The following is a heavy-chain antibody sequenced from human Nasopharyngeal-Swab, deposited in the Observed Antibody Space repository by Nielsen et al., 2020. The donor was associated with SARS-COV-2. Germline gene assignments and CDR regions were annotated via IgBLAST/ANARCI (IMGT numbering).Heavy chain of an antibody. V-gene: IGHV1-18*04. D-gene: IGHD3-16*01. Sequence: ASVKVSCKASGYTFTTYDITWVRQAPGQGLEWMGWSSPTNGNTNYALNFQGRVTMTADTSTNTAYMELSSLRSDDTAVYYCARAYGSGSYALHYWGQGTLVTVSS. J-gene: IGHJ4*02. CDR3: ARAYGSGSYALHY. CDR1: GYTFTTYD. CDR2: SSPTNGNT.